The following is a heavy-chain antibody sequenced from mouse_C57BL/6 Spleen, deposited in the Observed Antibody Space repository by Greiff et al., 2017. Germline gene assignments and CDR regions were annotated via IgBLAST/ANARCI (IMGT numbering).Heavy chain of an antibody. Sequence: EVKLMESGGGLVQPGGSMKLSCVASGFTFSNYWMNWVRQSPEKGLEWVAQIRLKSDNYATHYAESVKGRFTISRDDSKSSVYLQMNNLRAEDTGIYYCTGSYYYGSSPWFAYWGQGTLVTVSA. CDR2: IRLKSDNYAT. CDR3: TGSYYYGSSPWFAY. V-gene: IGHV6-3*01. D-gene: IGHD1-1*01. CDR1: GFTFSNYW. J-gene: IGHJ3*01.